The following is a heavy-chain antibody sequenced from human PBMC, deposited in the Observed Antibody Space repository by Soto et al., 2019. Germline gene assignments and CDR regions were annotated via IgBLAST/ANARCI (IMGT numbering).Heavy chain of an antibody. D-gene: IGHD6-6*01. J-gene: IGHJ4*02. CDR1: GGSINSGGFY. CDR2: IYYSGST. V-gene: IGHV4-31*03. Sequence: PSETLSLTCTVSGGSINSGGFYWSWIRQHPGEGLEWIGYIYYSGSTYYNPSLKSRVIISVDTSKNQFSLKLSSVTAADTAVYYCARQRQFSSSFDNWGQGILVTVSS. CDR3: ARQRQFSSSFDN.